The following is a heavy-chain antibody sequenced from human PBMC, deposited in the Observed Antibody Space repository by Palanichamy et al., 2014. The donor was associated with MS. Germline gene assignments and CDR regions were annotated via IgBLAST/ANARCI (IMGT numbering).Heavy chain of an antibody. CDR1: DSPSIVTG. Sequence: EVQLVRSPGGVRFESGGSRPYSPVKPLDSPSIVTGCTGSGQAPGKGLVWVSRINGDGKSTSYVDSVKGRFIVSRDNARSTMYLQMIGLRIEDTAVYYCAREQDDSGRQTDSLDIWGQGIMVSVSS. CDR3: AREQDDSGRQTDSLDI. CDR2: INGDGKST. D-gene: IGHD3-10*01. J-gene: IGHJ3*02. V-gene: IGHV3-74*03.